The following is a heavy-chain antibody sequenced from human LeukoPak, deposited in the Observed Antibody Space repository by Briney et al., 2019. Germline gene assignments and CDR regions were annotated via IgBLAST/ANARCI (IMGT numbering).Heavy chain of an antibody. D-gene: IGHD3-3*01. Sequence: PGGSLRLSCAASGFTFDDYAMHWVRQAPGKGLEWVSGISWNSGSIGYADSVKGRFTISRDNAKNSLYLQMNSLRAEDMALYYCARGKPSRFIQYYFDYWGQGTLVTVSS. CDR2: ISWNSGSI. CDR3: ARGKPSRFIQYYFDY. CDR1: GFTFDDYA. V-gene: IGHV3-9*03. J-gene: IGHJ4*02.